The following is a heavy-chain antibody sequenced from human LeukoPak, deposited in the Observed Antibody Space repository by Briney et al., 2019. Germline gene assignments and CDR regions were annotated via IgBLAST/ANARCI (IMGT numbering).Heavy chain of an antibody. Sequence: PSETLSLTCTVSGDSISSGYYWGWIRQPPGKGLEWIGSIYHSGSTYYNPSLKSRVTISVDTSKNQFSLKLSSVTAADTAVYYCARSSSTSCSFDYWGQGTLVTVSS. CDR1: GDSISSGYY. CDR2: IYHSGST. D-gene: IGHD2-2*01. J-gene: IGHJ4*02. CDR3: ARSSSTSCSFDY. V-gene: IGHV4-38-2*02.